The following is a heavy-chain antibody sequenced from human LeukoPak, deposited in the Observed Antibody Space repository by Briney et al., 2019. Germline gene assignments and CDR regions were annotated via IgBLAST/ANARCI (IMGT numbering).Heavy chain of an antibody. D-gene: IGHD3-22*01. Sequence: GGSLRLSCAASGFTFSNYWMHWVRQAPGKGLVWVSRLNSDGSSTNYADSVKGRFTISRDNAKNSLYLQMNSLRPEDTAIYYCARGDLDYYYDRFDYWGQGTLVTVSS. J-gene: IGHJ4*02. CDR3: ARGDLDYYYDRFDY. CDR1: GFTFSNYW. CDR2: LNSDGSST. V-gene: IGHV3-74*01.